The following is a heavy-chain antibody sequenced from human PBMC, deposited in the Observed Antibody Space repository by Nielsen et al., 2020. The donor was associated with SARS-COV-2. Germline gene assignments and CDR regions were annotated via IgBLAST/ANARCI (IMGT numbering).Heavy chain of an antibody. CDR3: ATVGKYYYYMDV. V-gene: IGHV3-48*04. CDR1: GFTFSSYS. CDR2: ISSSSSTI. Sequence: ESLKISCASPGFTFSSYSMNWVRQAPGKGLEWVSYISSSSSTIYYADSVKARFTISRDNAKNSLYLQMNSLRAEDTAVYYCATVGKYYYYMDVWGKGTTVTVSS. D-gene: IGHD3-10*01. J-gene: IGHJ6*03.